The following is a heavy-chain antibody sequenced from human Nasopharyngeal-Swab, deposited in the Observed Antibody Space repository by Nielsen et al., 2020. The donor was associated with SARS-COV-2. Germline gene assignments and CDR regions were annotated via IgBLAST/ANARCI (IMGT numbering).Heavy chain of an antibody. CDR1: GFTFSSYG. V-gene: IGHV3-33*01. CDR2: IWYDGSNK. CDR3: AREFRRYSSSWPFDY. D-gene: IGHD6-13*01. Sequence: GESLKISCAASGFTFSSYGMHWVRQAPGKGLEWVAVIWYDGSNKYYADSVKGQFTISRDNSKNTLYLQMNSLRAEDTAVYYCAREFRRYSSSWPFDYWGQGTLVTVSS. J-gene: IGHJ4*02.